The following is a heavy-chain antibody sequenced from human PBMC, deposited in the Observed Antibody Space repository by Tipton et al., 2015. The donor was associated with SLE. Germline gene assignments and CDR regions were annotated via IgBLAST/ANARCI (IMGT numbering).Heavy chain of an antibody. CDR3: ARAIAARVAFDI. V-gene: IGHV3-30*04. CDR1: GFTFSSYA. D-gene: IGHD6-13*01. J-gene: IGHJ3*02. Sequence: SLRLSCAASGFTFSSYAMHWVRQAPGKGLEWGAVISYDGSNKYYADSVKGRFTISRDNSKNTLYLQMNSLRAEDTAVYYCARAIAARVAFDIWGQGTMVTVSS. CDR2: ISYDGSNK.